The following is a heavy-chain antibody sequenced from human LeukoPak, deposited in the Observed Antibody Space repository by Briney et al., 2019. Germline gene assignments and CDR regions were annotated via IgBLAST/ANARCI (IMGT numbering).Heavy chain of an antibody. V-gene: IGHV3-21*01. CDR2: ISSSSSYI. CDR1: GFTFSSHS. D-gene: IGHD6-19*01. CDR3: ARDPSSGWSPIDY. Sequence: TGGSLRLSCAASGFTFSSHSMNWVRQAPGKGLEWVSSISSSSSYIYYADSVKGRFTISRDNAKNSLYLQMNSLRAEDTAVYYCARDPSSGWSPIDYWGQGTLVTVSS. J-gene: IGHJ4*02.